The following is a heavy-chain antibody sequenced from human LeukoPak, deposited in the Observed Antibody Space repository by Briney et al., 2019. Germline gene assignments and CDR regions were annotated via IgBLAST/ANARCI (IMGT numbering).Heavy chain of an antibody. CDR1: GDSVSSNSAA. CDR2: TYYRSKWYN. CDR3: ARDEGYCSGGSCGMDV. Sequence: SQTLSLTCAISGDSVSSNSAAWNWIRQSPSRGLEWLGRTYYRSKWYNDYAVSVKSRITINPDTSKNQFSLQLNSVTPEDTAVYYCARDEGYCSGGSCGMDVWGQGTTVTVSS. J-gene: IGHJ6*02. D-gene: IGHD2-15*01. V-gene: IGHV6-1*01.